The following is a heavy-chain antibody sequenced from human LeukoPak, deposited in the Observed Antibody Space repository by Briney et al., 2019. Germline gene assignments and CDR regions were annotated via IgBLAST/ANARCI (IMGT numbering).Heavy chain of an antibody. CDR3: ARGVLGPYYFDL. CDR2: IHYTGAT. CDR1: GGTFRGYY. V-gene: IGHV4-34*01. Sequence: SETLSLTCAVYGGTFRGYYWSWNRQPPGKGLEWIGEIHYTGATNYKPSLKSRVTISGDPSKNQVSLRVYSVTAADTAVYYCARGVLGPYYFDLWGRGTLVTVSP. D-gene: IGHD7-27*01. J-gene: IGHJ2*01.